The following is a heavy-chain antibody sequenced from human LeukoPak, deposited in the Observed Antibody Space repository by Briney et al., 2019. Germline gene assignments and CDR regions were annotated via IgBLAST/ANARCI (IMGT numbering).Heavy chain of an antibody. CDR2: ISYDGSNK. J-gene: IGHJ4*02. Sequence: GRSLRLSCAASGFTFSSYAMHWVRQAPGKGLEWVAVISYDGSNKYYADSVKGRFTISRDNSKNTLYLQMNSLRAEDTAVYYCAKVQLWFGDDGGFFDYWGQGTLVTVSS. CDR3: AKVQLWFGDDGGFFDY. D-gene: IGHD3-10*01. V-gene: IGHV3-30-3*01. CDR1: GFTFSSYA.